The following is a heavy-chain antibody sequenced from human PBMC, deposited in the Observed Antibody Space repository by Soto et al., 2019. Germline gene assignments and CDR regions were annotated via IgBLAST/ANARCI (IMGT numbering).Heavy chain of an antibody. CDR3: ARDAYDRSGYYTPALVDY. Sequence: QVQLVESGGGVVQPGRSLRLSCAASGFTFSNFGMHWVRQAPGKGLEWVAIIWYDGSDIHYGDSVKGRFTISRDNSNNTLYLKMDRLRAEDTAVYYCARDAYDRSGYYTPALVDYWGQGTLVTVSS. CDR1: GFTFSNFG. V-gene: IGHV3-33*01. J-gene: IGHJ4*02. D-gene: IGHD3-22*01. CDR2: IWYDGSDI.